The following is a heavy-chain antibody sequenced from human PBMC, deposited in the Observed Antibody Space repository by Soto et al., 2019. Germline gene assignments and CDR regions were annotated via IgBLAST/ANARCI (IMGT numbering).Heavy chain of an antibody. J-gene: IGHJ6*02. D-gene: IGHD2-15*01. CDR3: ARDRDVVVVAATPYYYYYYGMDV. CDR1: GGTFSSYA. V-gene: IGHV1-69*01. Sequence: QVQLVQSGAEVKKPGSSVKVSCKASGGTFSSYAISWVRQAPGQGLEWMGGIIPIFGTANYAQKFQGRVTITADASTSTAYMELSSLRSEDTAVYYCARDRDVVVVAATPYYYYYYGMDVWGQGTTVTVSS. CDR2: IIPIFGTA.